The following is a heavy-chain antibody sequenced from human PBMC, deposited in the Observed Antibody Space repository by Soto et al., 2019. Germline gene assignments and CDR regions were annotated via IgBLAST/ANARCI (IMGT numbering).Heavy chain of an antibody. D-gene: IGHD3-22*01. J-gene: IGHJ6*02. V-gene: IGHV4-61*01. Sequence: SETLSLTCTVSGGSVSSGNYYWSWIRQPPGKGLEWIGFIYYSGSSCYNPSLKSRVTMSLDRSKNQFSLKLSSVTAADTAVYYCARHEGGYYDSSGYYYGVTGYYGMDVWGQGTTVTVSS. CDR2: IYYSGSS. CDR1: GGSVSSGNYY. CDR3: ARHEGGYYDSSGYYYGVTGYYGMDV.